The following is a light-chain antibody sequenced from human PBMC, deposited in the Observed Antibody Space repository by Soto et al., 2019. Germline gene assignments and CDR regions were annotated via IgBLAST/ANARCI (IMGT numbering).Light chain of an antibody. Sequence: ALTQPASVSGSPGQSITISCTGTSSDVGGYKYVSWYQQHPGKAPKLMIYEVNNRPSGVSNRFSGSKSGNTASLTVSGLQAEDEADYYCSSFTSSSTLYVFGTGTKVTVL. CDR2: EVN. CDR3: SSFTSSSTLYV. V-gene: IGLV2-14*01. CDR1: SSDVGGYKY. J-gene: IGLJ1*01.